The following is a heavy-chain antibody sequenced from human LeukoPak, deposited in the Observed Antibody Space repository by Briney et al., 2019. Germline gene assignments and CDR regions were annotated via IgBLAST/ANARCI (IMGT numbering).Heavy chain of an antibody. CDR2: ISGNGGTT. D-gene: IGHD3-10*01. CDR3: AREFYYGSGSYYY. CDR1: GFTFSSYA. V-gene: IGHV3-23*01. J-gene: IGHJ4*02. Sequence: GGSLRLSCAASGFTFSSYAMSWVRQAPGKGLEWVSAISGNGGTTYYADSVKGRFTISRDNSKNTLYLQMNSLRAEDTAVYYCAREFYYGSGSYYYWGQGTLVTVSS.